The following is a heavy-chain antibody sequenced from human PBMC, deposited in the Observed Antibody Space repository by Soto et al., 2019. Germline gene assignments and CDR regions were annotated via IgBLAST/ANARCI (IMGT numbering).Heavy chain of an antibody. Sequence: EVPLVESGGGVVRPGGSLRLSCAASGFTFDEYALTWVRQAPGKGLEWVAGNWNGGSKGYADSVKGRFTISRDNAKSSLYLQMNNLRAEDTAFYFCARATQSYYDTSGYYSYVHWGQGAQVTVSS. V-gene: IGHV3-20*04. CDR2: NWNGGSK. J-gene: IGHJ4*02. CDR3: ARATQSYYDTSGYYSYVH. CDR1: GFTFDEYA. D-gene: IGHD3-22*01.